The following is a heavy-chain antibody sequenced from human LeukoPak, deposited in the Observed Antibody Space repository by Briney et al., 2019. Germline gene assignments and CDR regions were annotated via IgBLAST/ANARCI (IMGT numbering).Heavy chain of an antibody. Sequence: GRSLTLSCAGSAFTLSTYAMHWLPQAPGKALEGVALFSCGGRTQPYADSVRGRFTIYRDNSKNSLYLQMNSLRTEDTAVYYCAKAEDGFSGYDYLFDYWGQGTVVTVFS. CDR2: FSCGGRTQ. V-gene: IGHV3-30*04. CDR3: AKAEDGFSGYDYLFDY. CDR1: AFTLSTYA. D-gene: IGHD5-12*01. J-gene: IGHJ4*02.